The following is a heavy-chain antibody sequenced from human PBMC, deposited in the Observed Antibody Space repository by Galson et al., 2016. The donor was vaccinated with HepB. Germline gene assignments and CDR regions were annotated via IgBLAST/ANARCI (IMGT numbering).Heavy chain of an antibody. J-gene: IGHJ4*02. CDR3: AKAGDYGGNSELDY. V-gene: IGHV3-9*01. Sequence: SLRLSCAASGFTFDDYAMHWVRQAPGKGLEWVSGISWNSGSIGYADSVKGRFTISRDNAKNSLYLQMDSLRAEDTALYYCAKAGDYGGNSELDYWGQGTLVTVSS. CDR1: GFTFDDYA. D-gene: IGHD4-23*01. CDR2: ISWNSGSI.